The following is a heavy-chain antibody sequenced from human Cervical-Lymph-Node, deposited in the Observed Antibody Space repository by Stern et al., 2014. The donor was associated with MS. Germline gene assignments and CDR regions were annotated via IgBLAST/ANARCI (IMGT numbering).Heavy chain of an antibody. CDR1: GFSFDDYD. V-gene: IGHV3-9*01. Sequence: EVQLVESGGDFVQPGGSLRLSCAASGFSFDDYDMHWVRPAPGKGLEWVSRISGNSADIAYADSVKGRFTISRDNGKKSLHLQMDSLRLEDTALYYCAKDTLYSLDGFDLWGQGTLVTVSS. CDR2: ISGNSADI. J-gene: IGHJ3*01. D-gene: IGHD3-16*01. CDR3: AKDTLYSLDGFDL.